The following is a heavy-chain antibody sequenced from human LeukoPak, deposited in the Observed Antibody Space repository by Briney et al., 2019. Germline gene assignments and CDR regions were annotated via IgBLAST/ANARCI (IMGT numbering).Heavy chain of an antibody. CDR3: AKESGSYDFDY. CDR2: ISGSAHKI. J-gene: IGHJ4*02. Sequence: PGGSLRLSCVASGITFNNYAVSWVRQAPEKGLDWVSVISGSAHKIRYADSVKGRFTISRDNSKNTLYLQMNSLRAEDTAVYYCAKESGSYDFDYWGQGTLVTVSS. D-gene: IGHD1-26*01. V-gene: IGHV3-23*01. CDR1: GITFNNYA.